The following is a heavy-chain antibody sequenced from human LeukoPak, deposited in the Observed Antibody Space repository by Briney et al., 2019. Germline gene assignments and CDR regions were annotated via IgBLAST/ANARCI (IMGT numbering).Heavy chain of an antibody. CDR3: AKDIKAHEHYYYYGMDV. J-gene: IGHJ6*02. D-gene: IGHD1-14*01. V-gene: IGHV1-46*01. CDR2: INPSGGST. Sequence: ASVKVSCKASGYTFTSYYMHWVRQAPGQGLEWMGIINPSGGSTSYAQKFQGRVTMTRDTSTSTVYMELSSLRSEDTAVYYCAKDIKAHEHYYYYGMDVWGQGTTVTVSS. CDR1: GYTFTSYY.